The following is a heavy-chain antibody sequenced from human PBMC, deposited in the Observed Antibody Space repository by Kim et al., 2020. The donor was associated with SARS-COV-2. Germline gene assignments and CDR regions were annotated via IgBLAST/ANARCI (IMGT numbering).Heavy chain of an antibody. CDR3: ASLPILRYFDWLLSNPDAFDI. CDR2: IYYSGST. V-gene: IGHV4-39*01. J-gene: IGHJ3*02. D-gene: IGHD3-9*01. CDR1: GGSISSSSYY. Sequence: SETLSLTCTVSGGSISSSSYYWGWIRQPPGKGLEWIGSIYYSGSTYYNPSLKSRVTISVDTSKNQFSLKLSSVTAADTAVYYCASLPILRYFDWLLSNPDAFDIWGQGTMVTVSS.